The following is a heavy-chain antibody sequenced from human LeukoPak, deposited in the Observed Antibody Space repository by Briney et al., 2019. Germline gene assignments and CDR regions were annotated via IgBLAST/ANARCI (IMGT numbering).Heavy chain of an antibody. D-gene: IGHD6-6*01. CDR1: GFTFNNYA. J-gene: IGHJ4*02. Sequence: PGGSLRLSCAASGFTFNNYAMNWVRQAPGKGLELGSVISGSGASTHYADSVKGRFTISRDNSKDTLYLQMNSLRAEDTAVYYCAKGTGYTSSSGSVLDYWGQGTLVTVSS. CDR2: ISGSGAST. CDR3: AKGTGYTSSSGSVLDY. V-gene: IGHV3-23*01.